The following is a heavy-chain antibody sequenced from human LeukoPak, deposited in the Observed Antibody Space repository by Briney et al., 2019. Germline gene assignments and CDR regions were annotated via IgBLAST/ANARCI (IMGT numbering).Heavy chain of an antibody. Sequence: ASVKVSCKASGYTFTSYDINWVRQAPGQRLEWMGWINAGNGNTKYSQNFQGRVTISRDTSASTAYKELSSLRSEDTAVYYCARGLDYGGDHWGQGTLVTVSS. CDR2: INAGNGNT. CDR3: ARGLDYGGDH. D-gene: IGHD4-23*01. J-gene: IGHJ5*02. CDR1: GYTFTSYD. V-gene: IGHV1-3*01.